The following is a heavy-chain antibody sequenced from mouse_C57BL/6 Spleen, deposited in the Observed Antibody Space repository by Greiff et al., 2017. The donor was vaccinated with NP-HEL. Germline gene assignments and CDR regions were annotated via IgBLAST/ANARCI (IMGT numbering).Heavy chain of an antibody. CDR3: VRSSYYYGSSWYWYFDV. D-gene: IGHD1-1*01. CDR2: IRSKSNNYAT. Sequence: EVKLMESGGGLVQPKGSLKLSCAASGFSFNTYAMNWVRQAPGKGLEWVARIRSKSNNYATYYADSVKDRFTISRDDSESMLYLQMNNLKTEDTAMYYCVRSSYYYGSSWYWYFDVWGTGTTVTVSS. J-gene: IGHJ1*03. V-gene: IGHV10-1*01. CDR1: GFSFNTYA.